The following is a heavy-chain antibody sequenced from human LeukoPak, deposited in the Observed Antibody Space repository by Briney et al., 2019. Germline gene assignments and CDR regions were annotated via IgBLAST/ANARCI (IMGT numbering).Heavy chain of an antibody. J-gene: IGHJ4*02. CDR2: ISSSGHSI. D-gene: IGHD4-23*01. CDR1: GFTFSSYA. V-gene: IGHV3-23*01. CDR3: AKGGPYGGTSQGGFDS. Sequence: GGSLILSCVASGFTFSSYAMSWVRQAPGKGLEWVSVISSSGHSIHYADSVKGRFTISRDNSKNPLYLQMNNVRAEDTAVYYCAKGGPYGGTSQGGFDSWAREPWSASPQ.